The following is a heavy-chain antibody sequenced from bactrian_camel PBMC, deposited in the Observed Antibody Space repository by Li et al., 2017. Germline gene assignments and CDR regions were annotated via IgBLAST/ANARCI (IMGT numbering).Heavy chain of an antibody. J-gene: IGHJ4*01. Sequence: QLVESGGGSVEAGGSLRLSCTASPYDSTSVYMGWFRQAPGKEREGVAHAYNGAGVTHYDDSVKGRFTMSQDNAVNTLYLRMNSLKPGDSGMYYCAADIVVALPMGLAYNFWGQGTQVTVS. V-gene: IGHV3S28*01. CDR1: PYDSTSVY. CDR2: AYNGAGVT. D-gene: IGHD2*01. CDR3: AADIVVALPMGLAYNF.